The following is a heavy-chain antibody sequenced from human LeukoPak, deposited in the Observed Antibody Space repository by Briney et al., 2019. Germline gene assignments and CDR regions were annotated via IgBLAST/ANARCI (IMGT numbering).Heavy chain of an antibody. Sequence: KPSETLSLTCTVSGGSISSSSYYWGWIRQPPGKGLEWIGSIYYSGSTYYNPSLKSRVTISVDTSKNQFSLKLSSVTAADTAVYYCARQYYNMDYGDYDHDAFDIWGQGTMVTVSS. CDR1: GGSISSSSYY. CDR3: ARQYYNMDYGDYDHDAFDI. J-gene: IGHJ3*02. D-gene: IGHD4-17*01. CDR2: IYYSGST. V-gene: IGHV4-39*01.